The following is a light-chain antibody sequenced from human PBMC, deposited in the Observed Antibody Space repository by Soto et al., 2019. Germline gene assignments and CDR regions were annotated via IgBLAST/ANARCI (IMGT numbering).Light chain of an antibody. CDR1: SSNIGAGYD. V-gene: IGLV1-40*01. Sequence: QSVLTQPPSVSGAPGQRVTISCTGSSSNIGAGYDVHWYQQLPGTAPKPLIYGNSNRPSGVPDRFSGSKSGTSASLAITGLHAEDEADYYCQSYDSSLSGSYVFGTGTKLTVL. CDR3: QSYDSSLSGSYV. CDR2: GNS. J-gene: IGLJ1*01.